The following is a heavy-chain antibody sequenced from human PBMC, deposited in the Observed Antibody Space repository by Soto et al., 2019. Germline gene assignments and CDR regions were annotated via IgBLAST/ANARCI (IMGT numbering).Heavy chain of an antibody. Sequence: GGSLRLSCAASGFTFSSYSMNWVRQAPGKGLGWVSSISSSSSYIYYADSVKGRFTISRDNAKNSLYLQMNSLRAEDTAVYYCARDPSYDFWSGYADVWGQGTTVTVSS. CDR2: ISSSSSYI. J-gene: IGHJ6*02. D-gene: IGHD3-3*01. CDR3: ARDPSYDFWSGYADV. CDR1: GFTFSSYS. V-gene: IGHV3-21*01.